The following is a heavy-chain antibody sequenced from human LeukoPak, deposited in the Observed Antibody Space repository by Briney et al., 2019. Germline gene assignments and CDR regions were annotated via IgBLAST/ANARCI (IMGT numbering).Heavy chain of an antibody. Sequence: GGSLRLACAASGFTFRDDGLTWGRQTPGKGLEWGSGFNWNGGNTAYADSVKGRFTIFRDNAKNSLYLQMNSLRAEDTALYHCARVGWDLHAFDIWGQGTAVTVSS. V-gene: IGHV3-20*01. J-gene: IGHJ3*02. CDR1: GFTFRDDG. CDR2: FNWNGGNT. CDR3: ARVGWDLHAFDI. D-gene: IGHD1-26*01.